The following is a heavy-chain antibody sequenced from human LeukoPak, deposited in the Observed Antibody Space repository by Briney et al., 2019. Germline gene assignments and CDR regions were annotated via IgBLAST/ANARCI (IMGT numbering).Heavy chain of an antibody. CDR2: IKQDGSEK. D-gene: IGHD3-10*01. CDR1: GFNFNDFW. J-gene: IGHJ4*02. V-gene: IGHV3-7*03. CDR3: TRGGFRPDY. Sequence: GGSLRLSCVASGFNFNDFWMSWIRQAPGKGLEWVANIKQDGSEKNYLDSVKGRFTISRDNAKKSLNLQMNSLTAGDTAVYHCTRGGFRPDYWGQGMLVTVSS.